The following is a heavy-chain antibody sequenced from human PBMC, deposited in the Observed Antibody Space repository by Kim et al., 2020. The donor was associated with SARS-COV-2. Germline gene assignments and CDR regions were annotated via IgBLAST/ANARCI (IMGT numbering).Heavy chain of an antibody. CDR1: GGTFSSYA. CDR3: ARGPNPSIAVAGFQFDY. J-gene: IGHJ4*02. V-gene: IGHV1-69*13. Sequence: SVKVSCKASGGTFSSYAISWVRQAPGQGLEWMGGIIPIFGTANYAQKFQGRVTITADESTSTAYMELSSLRSEDTAVYYCARGPNPSIAVAGFQFDYWGQGTLVTV. D-gene: IGHD6-19*01. CDR2: IIPIFGTA.